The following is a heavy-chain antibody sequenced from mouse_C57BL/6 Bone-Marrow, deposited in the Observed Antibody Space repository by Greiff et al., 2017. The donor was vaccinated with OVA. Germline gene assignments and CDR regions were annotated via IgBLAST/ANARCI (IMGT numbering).Heavy chain of an antibody. CDR2: IYPGNSDT. V-gene: IGHV1-5*01. CDR3: TRGPIYYGNHTRRNLAWFAY. D-gene: IGHD2-1*01. J-gene: IGHJ3*01. CDR1: GYTFTSYW. Sequence: EVKLVESGTVLARPGASVKMSCKTSGYTFTSYWMHWVKQRPGQGLEWIGAIYPGNSDTSYNQKFKGKAKLTAVTSASTAYMELSSLTNEDSAGYYCTRGPIYYGNHTRRNLAWFAYWGQGTLVTVSA.